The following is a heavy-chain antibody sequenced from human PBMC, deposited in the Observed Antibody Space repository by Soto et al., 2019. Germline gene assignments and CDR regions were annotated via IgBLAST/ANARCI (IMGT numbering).Heavy chain of an antibody. CDR2: MNPSSGNT. J-gene: IGHJ6*02. V-gene: IGHV1-8*01. D-gene: IGHD3-10*01. CDR3: ARGGGNYYGSGSGYYYYGMDV. CDR1: GYTFTSYD. Sequence: ASVKVSCKASGYTFTSYDINWVRQATGQGLEWMGWMNPSSGNTGYAQKFQGRVTMTRNTSISTAYMELSSLRSEDTAVYYCARGGGNYYGSGSGYYYYGMDVWGQGTTVTVSS.